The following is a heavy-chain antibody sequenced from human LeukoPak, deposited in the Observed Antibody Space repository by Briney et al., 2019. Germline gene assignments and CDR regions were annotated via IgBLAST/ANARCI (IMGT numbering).Heavy chain of an antibody. D-gene: IGHD6-13*01. CDR1: GFTFSSYA. V-gene: IGHV3-23*01. CDR2: ISGSGGST. CDR3: AKDHGYSSSWYGSSYYYGMDV. Sequence: GGSLRLSCAASGFTFSSYAMSWVRQAPGKGLEWVSAISGSGGSTYYADSVKGRFTISRDNSKNTLYLQMNSLRAEDTAVYYCAKDHGYSSSWYGSSYYYGMDVWGQGTTVTVSS. J-gene: IGHJ6*02.